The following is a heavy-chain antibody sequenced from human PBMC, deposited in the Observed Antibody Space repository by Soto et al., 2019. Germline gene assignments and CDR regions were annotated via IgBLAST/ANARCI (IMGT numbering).Heavy chain of an antibody. D-gene: IGHD3-3*01. CDR3: ARGPRDFWSGYYRHWFDP. Sequence: SVKVSCKASGGTFSSYAISWVRQAPGQGLEWMGGIIPIFGTANYAQKFQGRVTITADESTSTAYMELSSLRSEDTAVYYCARGPRDFWSGYYRHWFDPWGQGTLVTVSS. CDR2: IIPIFGTA. CDR1: GGTFSSYA. V-gene: IGHV1-69*13. J-gene: IGHJ5*02.